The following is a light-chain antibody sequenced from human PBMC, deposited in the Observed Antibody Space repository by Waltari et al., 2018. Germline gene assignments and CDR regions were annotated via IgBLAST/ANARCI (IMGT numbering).Light chain of an antibody. CDR3: SSYAGSNNPVV. CDR1: SSDVGGYNY. CDR2: EVS. Sequence: QSALTQPPSASGSPGQSVTISCTGTSSDVGGYNYVSWYQQHPGKAPKLMISEVSKRPSGVPDRFSGSKSGNTASLTVSGVQAEDEADYYCSSYAGSNNPVVFGGGTKLTVL. V-gene: IGLV2-8*01. J-gene: IGLJ2*01.